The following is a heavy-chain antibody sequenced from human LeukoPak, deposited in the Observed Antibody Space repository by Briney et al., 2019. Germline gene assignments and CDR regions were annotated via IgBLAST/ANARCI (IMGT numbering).Heavy chain of an antibody. J-gene: IGHJ4*02. V-gene: IGHV5-51*01. Sequence: GESLKISCKGSGYNFPNYWIGWVRQMPGKGLEWMGIIYPGDSDTRYSPSFQGQVTISADKSISTAYLQWSSLKASDTAMYYCARLMVAASAREFDYWGQGTLVTVSS. CDR2: IYPGDSDT. CDR3: ARLMVAASAREFDY. D-gene: IGHD2-15*01. CDR1: GYNFPNYW.